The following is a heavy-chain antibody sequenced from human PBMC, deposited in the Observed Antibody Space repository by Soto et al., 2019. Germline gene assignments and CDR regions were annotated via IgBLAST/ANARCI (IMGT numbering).Heavy chain of an antibody. CDR3: ARLGGSGSYTVDY. CDR2: IWYDGNNK. D-gene: IGHD3-10*01. CDR1: GFTFRNYG. V-gene: IGHV3-33*08. J-gene: IGHJ4*02. Sequence: QVQLVESGGGVVQPGRSVRLSCAASGFTFRNYGMHWVRLAPGKGLEWVALIWYDGNNKYYADSVKGRFTISRDNSNNILYLQMSSLRAEDTAVYYCARLGGSGSYTVDYWGQGTLVTVSS.